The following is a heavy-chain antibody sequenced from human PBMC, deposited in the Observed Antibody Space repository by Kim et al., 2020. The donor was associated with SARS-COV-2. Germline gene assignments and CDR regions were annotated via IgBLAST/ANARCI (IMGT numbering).Heavy chain of an antibody. D-gene: IGHD3-10*01. CDR2: IYYSGST. CDR1: GGSISSSTYH. J-gene: IGHJ5*02. Sequence: SETLSLTCTVSGGSISSSTYHWGWIRQPPGKGLEWIGSIYYSGSTYYNSSLKSRVSISVDTSKDQFSLKLNSVTAADTAVYYCARFERGSGGTSPTPFDPWGQGTLVTVSS. CDR3: ARFERGSGGTSPTPFDP. V-gene: IGHV4-39*01.